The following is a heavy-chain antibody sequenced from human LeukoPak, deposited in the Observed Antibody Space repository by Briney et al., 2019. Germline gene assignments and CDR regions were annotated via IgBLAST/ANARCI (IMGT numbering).Heavy chain of an antibody. D-gene: IGHD3-9*01. Sequence: GGSLRLSCAASGFTFSSYAMSWVRQAPGKGLEWVSAISGSGGSTYYADSVKGRFTISRDNSKNTLYLQMNSLRAEDTAVYYCAKDRVLYDILTGYYIDAFDIWGQGTMVTVSS. CDR2: ISGSGGST. J-gene: IGHJ3*02. CDR1: GFTFSSYA. V-gene: IGHV3-23*01. CDR3: AKDRVLYDILTGYYIDAFDI.